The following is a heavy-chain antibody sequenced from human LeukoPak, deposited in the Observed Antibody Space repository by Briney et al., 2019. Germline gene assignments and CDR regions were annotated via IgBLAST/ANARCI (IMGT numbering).Heavy chain of an antibody. J-gene: IGHJ4*02. D-gene: IGHD3-3*01. CDR1: GYTFTGYY. V-gene: IGHV1-2*02. CDR3: ARDLGRGDYDFWSGSKY. Sequence: ASVKVSCKASGYTFTGYYMHWVRQAPGQGLEWMGWINPNSGGTNYAQKFQGRVTMTRDTSISTAYMELSRLRSDDTAVYYCARDLGRGDYDFWSGSKYWGQGTLVTVSS. CDR2: INPNSGGT.